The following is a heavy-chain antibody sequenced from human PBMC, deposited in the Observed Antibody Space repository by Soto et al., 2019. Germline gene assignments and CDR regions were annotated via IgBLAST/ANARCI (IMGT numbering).Heavy chain of an antibody. CDR2: VSPKSGGT. CDR1: GYNFSDYY. CDR3: AREISGGGTLNWFDP. D-gene: IGHD2-8*02. V-gene: IGHV1-2*02. J-gene: IGHJ5*02. Sequence: ASVTVSCKASGYNFSDYYIHWVRQAPGQGLEWLGWVSPKSGGTNYAQKFKGRVTMTRDTSSNTVYMDLSGLKSDDTAVFYCAREISGGGTLNWFDPWG.